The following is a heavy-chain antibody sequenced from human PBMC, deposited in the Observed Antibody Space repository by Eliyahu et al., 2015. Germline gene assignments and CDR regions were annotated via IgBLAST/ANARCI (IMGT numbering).Heavy chain of an antibody. V-gene: IGHV4-4*09. CDR3: ARRGSHWYFDL. D-gene: IGHD3-10*01. Sequence: GYIYTSGSTNYNPSLKSRVTISVDTSKNQFSLKLSSVTAADTAVYYCARRGSHWYFDLWGRGTLVTVSS. J-gene: IGHJ2*01. CDR2: IYTSGST.